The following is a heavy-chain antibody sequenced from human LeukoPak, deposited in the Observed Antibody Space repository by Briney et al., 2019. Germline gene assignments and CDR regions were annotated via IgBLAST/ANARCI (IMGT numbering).Heavy chain of an antibody. D-gene: IGHD3-3*01. J-gene: IGHJ5*02. V-gene: IGHV3-7*01. CDR1: GFTFSSYW. CDR2: IKQDGSEK. Sequence: QAGGSLRLSCAASGFTFSSYWMSWVRQAPGKGLEWVANIKQDGSEKYYVDSVKGRFTISRDNAKNSLYLQMNSLRAEGTAVYHCARWVARRLGVVRPNWFDPWGQGTLVTVSS. CDR3: ARWVARRLGVVRPNWFDP.